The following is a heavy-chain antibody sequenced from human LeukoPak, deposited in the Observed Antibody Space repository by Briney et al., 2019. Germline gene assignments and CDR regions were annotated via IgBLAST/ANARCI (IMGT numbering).Heavy chain of an antibody. V-gene: IGHV3-21*01. Sequence: GGSLRLSCEASGFTFTTYSMTWVRQAPGKGLEWVSIISSGCSAIFSADALKGRFTISRDDAKNLLYLDMNSLRAEDTAVYYCARGHTAVTRHFDFWGQGTLVTVSS. D-gene: IGHD4-17*01. J-gene: IGHJ4*02. CDR2: ISSGCSAI. CDR3: ARGHTAVTRHFDF. CDR1: GFTFTTYS.